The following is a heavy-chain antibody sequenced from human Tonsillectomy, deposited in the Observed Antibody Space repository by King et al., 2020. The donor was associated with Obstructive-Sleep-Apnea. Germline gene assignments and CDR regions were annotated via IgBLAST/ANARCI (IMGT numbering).Heavy chain of an antibody. J-gene: IGHJ6*02. V-gene: IGHV4-59*08. CDR2: IYYSGST. Sequence: VQLQESGPGLVKPSETLSLTCTVSGGSISSYYWSWIRQPPGKGLEWIGYIYYSGSTNSNPSLKSRVTISVDTSKNQVSLKLSSVTAADTAVYYCARQEEDSYYYYGMDVWGQGTTVTVSS. CDR3: ARQEEDSYYYYGMDV. CDR1: GGSISSYY.